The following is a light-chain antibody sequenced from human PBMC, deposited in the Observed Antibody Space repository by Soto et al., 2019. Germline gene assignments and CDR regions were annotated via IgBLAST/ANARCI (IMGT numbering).Light chain of an antibody. V-gene: IGLV2-11*01. CDR3: CSYAGTYTLVV. J-gene: IGLJ3*02. CDR1: SSDVCGYRY. Sequence: QSALTQPRSVSGSPGQSVAISCTGTSSDVCGYRYVSWYQHLPGKAPKLIIYNVDQRPSGVPDRFSGSKSGNSASLTISGLQTDDDSDYYCCSYAGTYTLVVCGGGTKLTVL. CDR2: NVD.